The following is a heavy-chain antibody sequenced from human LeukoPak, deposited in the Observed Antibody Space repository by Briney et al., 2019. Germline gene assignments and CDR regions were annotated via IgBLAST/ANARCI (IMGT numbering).Heavy chain of an antibody. Sequence: ASVKVSCKASGGTFSSYVISWVRQAPGQGLEWMGGIIPIFGTANYAQKFQGRVTITADESTSTAYMELSSLRSEDTAVYYCARDFQRYCSGGSCYQPNYWGQGTLVTVSS. CDR1: GGTFSSYV. D-gene: IGHD2-15*01. V-gene: IGHV1-69*13. J-gene: IGHJ4*02. CDR3: ARDFQRYCSGGSCYQPNY. CDR2: IIPIFGTA.